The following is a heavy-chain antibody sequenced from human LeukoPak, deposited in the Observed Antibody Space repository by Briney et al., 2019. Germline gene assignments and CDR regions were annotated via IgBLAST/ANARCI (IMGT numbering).Heavy chain of an antibody. CDR2: IYHSGTT. CDR1: GYSISSGYH. CDR3: ASHYGSLYYFDY. V-gene: IGHV4-38-2*01. D-gene: IGHD3-10*01. J-gene: IGHJ4*02. Sequence: SETLSLTCAVSGYSISSGYHWGWIRQPPGKGLEWIGSIYHSGTTYYNPSLKSRVTISVDTSKNQFSLKLSSVTAADTAVYYCASHYGSLYYFDYWGQGTLVIVSS.